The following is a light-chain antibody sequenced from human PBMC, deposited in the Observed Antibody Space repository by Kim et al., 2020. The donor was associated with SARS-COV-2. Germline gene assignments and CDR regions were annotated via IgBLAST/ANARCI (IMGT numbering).Light chain of an antibody. J-gene: IGKJ4*01. CDR1: QGISSY. CDR2: SAS. V-gene: IGKV1-27*01. Sequence: DIQLTQSPSSLSASVGDRVTITCRASQGISSYLNWYRQKPGKVPKLLIYSASNLQSGVPSRFSGSGSGTDFTLTISSLQPEDVETYYGQRTYNDPRGTFGGRTKVDSK. CDR3: QRTYNDPRGT.